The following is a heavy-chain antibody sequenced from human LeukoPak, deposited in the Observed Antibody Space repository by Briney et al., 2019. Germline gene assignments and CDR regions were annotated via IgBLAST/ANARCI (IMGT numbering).Heavy chain of an antibody. CDR1: GYTFTSYG. CDR3: AREDEAAGKEDY. Sequence: ASVKVSCKASGYTFTSYGISWVRQAPGQGLEWMGWIRAYNGNTNYAQKLQGRVTMTTDTSTSTAYMELRSLRSDDTAVYYCAREDEAAGKEDYWGQGTLVTVSS. V-gene: IGHV1-18*01. D-gene: IGHD6-13*01. J-gene: IGHJ4*02. CDR2: IRAYNGNT.